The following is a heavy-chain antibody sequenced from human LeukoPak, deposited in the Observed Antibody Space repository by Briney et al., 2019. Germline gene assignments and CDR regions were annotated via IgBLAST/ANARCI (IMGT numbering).Heavy chain of an antibody. D-gene: IGHD6-19*01. Sequence: GASVTVSFKASVYTFTSCDINWVRQATGQGLEWMGWMNPNSGNTGYGQSFQGRITMTRDISIGTAYMELSNLTSEDTAIYYCTRGSSGRRDNWGRGTLVTVSA. CDR2: MNPNSGNT. J-gene: IGHJ4*02. CDR1: VYTFTSCD. CDR3: TRGSSGRRDN. V-gene: IGHV1-8*01.